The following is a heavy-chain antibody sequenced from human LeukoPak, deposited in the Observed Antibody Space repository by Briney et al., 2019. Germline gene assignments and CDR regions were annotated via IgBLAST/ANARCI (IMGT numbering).Heavy chain of an antibody. D-gene: IGHD2-2*01. CDR2: ISSSSSYI. CDR1: GFTFSSYS. Sequence: GGSLRLSCAASGFTFSSYSMNWVRQAPGKGLEWVSSISSSSSYIYYADSVKGRFTISTANTKNSLYLQMNSLRAADTASYYCARGCSSTSCYDGPLDIRRQGTMATVSS. V-gene: IGHV3-21*01. J-gene: IGHJ3*02. CDR3: ARGCSSTSCYDGPLDI.